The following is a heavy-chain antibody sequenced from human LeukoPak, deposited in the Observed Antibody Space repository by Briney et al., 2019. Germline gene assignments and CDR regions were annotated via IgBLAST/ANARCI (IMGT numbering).Heavy chain of an antibody. CDR3: AACASGSCYSGAPFDH. CDR2: FYQSGIS. J-gene: IGHJ4*02. CDR1: GVSIKSGDYS. Sequence: RTSETLSLTCTVSGVSIKSGDYSWSWIRQPPGKGLEWIGFFYQSGISSNNPSLKSRVTITLDTSKNHISLKLTSVTAADTALYFWAACASGSCYSGAPFDHWGQGALVTVSS. D-gene: IGHD2-15*01. V-gene: IGHV4-30-2*01.